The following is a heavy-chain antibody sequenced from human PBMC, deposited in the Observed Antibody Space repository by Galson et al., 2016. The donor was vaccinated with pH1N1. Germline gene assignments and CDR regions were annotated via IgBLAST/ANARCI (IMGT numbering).Heavy chain of an antibody. Sequence: QSGAEVKKPGESLKISCQGSGYSFPSHWIGWVRQMPGKGLEWMGIIYPGDSDTRYSPSFQGQVTISADKSINTAYLQWSSLKASDTAMYYCARIGSDDPIYYYYMDVWGKGTTVTVSS. CDR2: IYPGDSDT. CDR1: GYSFPSHW. V-gene: IGHV5-51*01. CDR3: ARIGSDDPIYYYYMDV. J-gene: IGHJ6*03. D-gene: IGHD2-21*01.